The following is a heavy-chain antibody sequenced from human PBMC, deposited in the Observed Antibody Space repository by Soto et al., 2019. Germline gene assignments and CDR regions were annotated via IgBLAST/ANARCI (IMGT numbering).Heavy chain of an antibody. CDR3: ARDLAARPGRALYYGMDV. D-gene: IGHD6-6*01. Sequence: GASVKVSCKASGGTFSSYAISWVRQAPGQGLEWMGGIIPIFGTANYAQKFQGRVTITADESTSTAYMELSSLRSEDTAVYYCARDLAARPGRALYYGMDVWGQGTTVTVSS. CDR1: GGTFSSYA. V-gene: IGHV1-69*13. J-gene: IGHJ6*02. CDR2: IIPIFGTA.